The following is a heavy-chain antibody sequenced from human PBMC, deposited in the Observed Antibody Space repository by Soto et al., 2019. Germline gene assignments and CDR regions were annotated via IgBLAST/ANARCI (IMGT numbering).Heavy chain of an antibody. J-gene: IGHJ4*02. CDR1: GGSFTSNNW. D-gene: IGHD1-7*01. CDR2: IYRTGST. Sequence: SETLSLTCAVSGGSFTSNNWWTWVRQPPGQGLEWIGEIYRTGSTNYNPSLKSRVTISLDKSENQFSLKVTPLTAADTAVYYCASRDPGTSVDYWGQGTLVTVSS. CDR3: ASRDPGTSVDY. V-gene: IGHV4-4*02.